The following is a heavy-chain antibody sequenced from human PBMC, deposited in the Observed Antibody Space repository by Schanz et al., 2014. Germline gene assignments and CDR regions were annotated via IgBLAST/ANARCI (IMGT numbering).Heavy chain of an antibody. Sequence: EVQLLESGGGLVQPGGSLRLSCAASGFGFSSYSMTWIRQPPGRGLEWVSYIGNGGVTIYYADSVKGRFTISRDNSKNTLYLQMNSLRAEDTAVYYCAKDRSWDYDSSGYFDYWGQGTLVTVSS. CDR3: AKDRSWDYDSSGYFDY. CDR1: GFGFSSYS. D-gene: IGHD3-22*01. V-gene: IGHV3-23*01. J-gene: IGHJ4*02. CDR2: IGNGGVTI.